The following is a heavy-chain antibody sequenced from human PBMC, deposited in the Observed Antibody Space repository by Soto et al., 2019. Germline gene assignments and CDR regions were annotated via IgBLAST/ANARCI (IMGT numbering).Heavy chain of an antibody. CDR2: IYWDNDK. CDR3: VHSRCGGDCLQSYSSHYYYGMDV. J-gene: IGHJ6*02. D-gene: IGHD2-21*02. Sequence: QITLKESGPTLVKPTQTLTLTCTFSGFSLNTGGLAVGWIRQPPGKALEWLALIYWDNDKRYSPSLRSRLTITKDTSKNHVVLTMPNMDPVDAATYYCVHSRCGGDCLQSYSSHYYYGMDVWGQGTTVTVSS. V-gene: IGHV2-5*02. CDR1: GFSLNTGGLA.